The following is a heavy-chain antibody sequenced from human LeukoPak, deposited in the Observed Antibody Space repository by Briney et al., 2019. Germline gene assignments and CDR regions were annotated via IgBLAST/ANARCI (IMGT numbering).Heavy chain of an antibody. V-gene: IGHV3-23*01. CDR3: AKARIYSGYDYALFDY. CDR2: ISGSGGST. J-gene: IGHJ4*02. Sequence: GGSLRLSCAASGFTFSSYAMSWVRQAPGKGLEWVSAISGSGGSTYYADSVKGRFTISRDNSKNTLYLQMNSLRAEDTAVYYCAKARIYSGYDYALFDYWGQGTLVTISS. CDR1: GFTFSSYA. D-gene: IGHD5-12*01.